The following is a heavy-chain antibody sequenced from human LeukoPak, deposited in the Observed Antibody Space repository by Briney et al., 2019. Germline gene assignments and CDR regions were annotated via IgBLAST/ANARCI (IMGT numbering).Heavy chain of an antibody. D-gene: IGHD5-12*01. Sequence: PGGSLRLSCAASGFTFSSYGMNWVRQASGKRLEWVSYISSSSDSIYYADSVKGRFTISRDNAENSLYLQMNSLRDEDTAVYYCARAMRSGYDYWGQGTLVTVSS. CDR2: ISSSSDSI. V-gene: IGHV3-48*02. J-gene: IGHJ4*02. CDR3: ARAMRSGYDY. CDR1: GFTFSSYG.